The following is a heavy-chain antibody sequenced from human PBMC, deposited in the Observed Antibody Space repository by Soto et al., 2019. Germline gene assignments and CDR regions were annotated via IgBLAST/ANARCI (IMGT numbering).Heavy chain of an antibody. Sequence: ASVKVSCKASGYTFTSYGISWVRQAPGQGLEWTGWISAYNGNTNYAQKLQGRVTMTTDTSTSTAYMELRSLRSDDTAVYYCATHHPGGYDFWSGYYDAFDIWGQGTMVTVSS. J-gene: IGHJ3*02. D-gene: IGHD3-3*01. CDR3: ATHHPGGYDFWSGYYDAFDI. V-gene: IGHV1-18*01. CDR2: ISAYNGNT. CDR1: GYTFTSYG.